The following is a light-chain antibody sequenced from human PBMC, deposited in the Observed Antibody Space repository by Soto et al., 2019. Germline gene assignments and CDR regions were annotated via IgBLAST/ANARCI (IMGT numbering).Light chain of an antibody. CDR2: EGT. CDR3: CSYAGSRTYV. V-gene: IGLV2-23*01. J-gene: IGLJ1*01. Sequence: QSALTQPASVSGPLGQSIVISCTGSSSDIGSYDLVSWYQQCPGKAPKVVIFEGTKRPSGVSNRFSGSKSGNTASLTISGLQTEDEADYYCCSYAGSRTYVFGAGTKLTVL. CDR1: SSDIGSYDL.